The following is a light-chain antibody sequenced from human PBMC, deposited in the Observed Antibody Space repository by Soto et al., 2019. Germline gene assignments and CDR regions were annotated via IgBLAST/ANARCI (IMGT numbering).Light chain of an antibody. V-gene: IGKV1-33*01. J-gene: IGKJ4*01. CDR1: QDIKNY. Sequence: IQMTQSPSSLSASVGDRVTITFQASQDIKNYLNWYQQKPGKAPKLLIYEASNLETGVPSRFSGSGSGRSFTFTISSLQPEDIATYYCQQCDDFITFGGGTRIEIK. CDR2: EAS. CDR3: QQCDDFIT.